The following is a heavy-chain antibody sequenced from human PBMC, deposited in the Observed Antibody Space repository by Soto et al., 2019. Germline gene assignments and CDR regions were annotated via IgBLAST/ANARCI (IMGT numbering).Heavy chain of an antibody. CDR1: GFSVTANY. CDR3: HGYGY. D-gene: IGHD5-12*01. J-gene: IGHJ4*02. Sequence: EVQVVESGGGLIQPGGPLRLSCEVSGFSVTANYMSWVRQAPGKGLEWVSVIYGGGSTYYIASLKGRFSISRDISKNPLYLQMNSLRAEDTAVYYCHGYGYWGQGTLVTVSS. V-gene: IGHV3-53*01. CDR2: IYGGGST.